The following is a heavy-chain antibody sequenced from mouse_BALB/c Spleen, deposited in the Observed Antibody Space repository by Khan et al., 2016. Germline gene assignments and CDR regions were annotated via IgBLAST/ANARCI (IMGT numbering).Heavy chain of an antibody. CDR2: FTPSSGYT. Sequence: VQLQESAAELARPGASVKMSCKASGYTFTSYTMHWVKQRPGQGLDWIGYFTPSSGYTAYNQKFKDKTTLTADKSSSTAYMQLTSLTSEDSAVYYCARSGYGSSPFAYWGQGTLVTVSA. V-gene: IGHV1-4*02. D-gene: IGHD1-1*01. CDR3: ARSGYGSSPFAY. CDR1: GYTFTSYT. J-gene: IGHJ3*01.